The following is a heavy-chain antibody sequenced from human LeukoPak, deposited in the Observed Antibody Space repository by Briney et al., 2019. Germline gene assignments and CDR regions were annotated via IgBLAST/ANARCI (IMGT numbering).Heavy chain of an antibody. CDR3: ARDGRYCSGGNCYSITGSFDI. CDR2: IKQDGSEK. V-gene: IGHV3-7*01. CDR1: GFTFSSFW. Sequence: GGSLRLSCAASGFTFSSFWMTWVRQAPGKGLEWVANIKQDGSEKNYVDSVKGRFTISRDNAKNSLYLQMNSLRAEDTAVYYCARDGRYCSGGNCYSITGSFDIWGQGTMVTVSS. D-gene: IGHD2-15*01. J-gene: IGHJ3*02.